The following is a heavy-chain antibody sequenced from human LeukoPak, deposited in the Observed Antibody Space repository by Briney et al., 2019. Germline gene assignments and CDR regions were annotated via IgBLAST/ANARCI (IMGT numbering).Heavy chain of an antibody. Sequence: PSETLSLTCAVSGGSISSRNWWSWVRQPPGKGLEWVGEIYHTGDTSYNPSLKSRVTISVDKSQSQFSLRLTSVTAADTAVYYCARETQGSSSWYWGRGTLVIVSS. D-gene: IGHD6-13*01. CDR1: GGSISSRNW. J-gene: IGHJ4*02. V-gene: IGHV4-4*02. CDR3: ARETQGSSSWY. CDR2: IYHTGDT.